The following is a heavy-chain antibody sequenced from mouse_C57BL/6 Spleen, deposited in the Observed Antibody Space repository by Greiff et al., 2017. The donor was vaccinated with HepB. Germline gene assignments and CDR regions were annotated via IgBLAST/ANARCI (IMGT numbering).Heavy chain of an antibody. CDR3: TRDPGPYFDY. CDR2: ISSGGDYI. J-gene: IGHJ2*01. CDR1: GFTFSSYA. V-gene: IGHV5-9-1*02. Sequence: EVKLMESGEGLVKPGGSLKLSCAASGFTFSSYAMSWVRQTPEKRLEWVAYISSGGDYIYYADTVKGRFTISRDNARNTLYLQMSSLKSEDTAMYYCTRDPGPYFDYWGQGTTLTVSS. D-gene: IGHD3-1*01.